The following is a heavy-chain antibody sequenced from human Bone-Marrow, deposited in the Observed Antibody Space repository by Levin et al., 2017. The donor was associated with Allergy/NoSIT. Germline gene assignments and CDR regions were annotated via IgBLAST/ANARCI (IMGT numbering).Heavy chain of an antibody. CDR3: ARGGANSGPHHYWYFDL. CDR1: GYTFTGYY. CDR2: INPNSGGT. D-gene: IGHD2-21*01. Sequence: GESLKISCKASGYTFTGYYMHWVRQAPGQGLEWMGWINPNSGGTNYAQKFQGRVTMTRDTSISTAYMELSRLRSDDTAVYYCARGGANSGPHHYWYFDLWGRGTLVTVSS. V-gene: IGHV1-2*02. J-gene: IGHJ2*01.